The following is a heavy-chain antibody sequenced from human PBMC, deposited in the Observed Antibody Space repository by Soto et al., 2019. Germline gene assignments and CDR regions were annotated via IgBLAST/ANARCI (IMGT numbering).Heavy chain of an antibody. CDR1: GYTFTNYG. CDR2: ISPYNGKT. J-gene: IGHJ3*02. CDR3: ARGGWNYGPGPFAI. D-gene: IGHD1-7*01. Sequence: QVQLVQSGAEVKTPGASVNVSCHASGYTFTNYGINWVRQAPGQGLEWMAWISPYNGKTHHASNVQGRLTMTTDTLPTTAYMELRSLRSDDTAVYYCARGGWNYGPGPFAIWGQGTLLTVSS. V-gene: IGHV1-18*04.